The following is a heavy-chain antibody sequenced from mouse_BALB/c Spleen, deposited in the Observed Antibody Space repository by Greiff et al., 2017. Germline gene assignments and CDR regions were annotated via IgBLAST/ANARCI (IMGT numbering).Heavy chain of an antibody. CDR3: ARRGYFDD. Sequence: VQLQQSGAELVRPGTSVKVSCKASGYAFTNYLIEWVKQRPGQGLEWIGVINPGSGGTNYNEKFKGKATLTADKSSSTAYMQLSSLTSDDSAVYFCARRGYFDDWGAGTTVTVSS. J-gene: IGHJ1*01. CDR2: INPGSGGT. CDR1: GYAFTNYL. V-gene: IGHV1-54*01.